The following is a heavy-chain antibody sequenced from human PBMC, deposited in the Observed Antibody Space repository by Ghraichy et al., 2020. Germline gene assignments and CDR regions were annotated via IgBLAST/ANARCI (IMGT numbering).Heavy chain of an antibody. D-gene: IGHD6-19*01. J-gene: IGHJ4*02. CDR2: IRSKAYGGTT. V-gene: IGHV3-49*04. CDR1: GFTFGDYA. Sequence: GGSLRLSCTASGFTFGDYAMSWVRQAPGKGLEWVGFIRSKAYGGTTEYAASVKGRFTISRDDSKSIAYLQMNSLKTEDTVVYYCTSDREYSIGWYYGVYWGQGTLVTVSS. CDR3: TSDREYSIGWYYGVY.